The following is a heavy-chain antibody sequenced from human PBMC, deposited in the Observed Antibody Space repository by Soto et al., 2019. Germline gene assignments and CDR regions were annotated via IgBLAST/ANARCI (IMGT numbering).Heavy chain of an antibody. CDR1: GGSISSSSYY. V-gene: IGHV4-39*07. D-gene: IGHD3-16*02. CDR3: AREGNLGRWSHLLDS. CDR2: IYYSGST. J-gene: IGHJ4*02. Sequence: SETLSLTCTVSGGSISSSSYYWGWIRQPPGKGLEWIGSIYYSGSTYYNPSLKSRVTISVDTSKNQFSLKLISVTAADTAVYFCAREGNLGRWSHLLDSWGQGTLVTVSS.